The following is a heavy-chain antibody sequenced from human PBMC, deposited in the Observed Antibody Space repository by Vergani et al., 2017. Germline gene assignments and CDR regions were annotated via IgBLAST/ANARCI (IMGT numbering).Heavy chain of an antibody. D-gene: IGHD6-13*01. CDR3: AREAYSSSWYGPSQIVY. J-gene: IGHJ4*02. CDR1: GYTFTSYG. Sequence: QVQLVQSGAEVKKPGASVKVSCKASGYTFTSYGISWVRQAPGQGLEWMGWISAYNGNTNYAQKLQGRVTMTTDTSTSTAYMELRSLRSDDTAVYCCAREAYSSSWYGPSQIVYWGQGTLVTVSS. V-gene: IGHV1-18*01. CDR2: ISAYNGNT.